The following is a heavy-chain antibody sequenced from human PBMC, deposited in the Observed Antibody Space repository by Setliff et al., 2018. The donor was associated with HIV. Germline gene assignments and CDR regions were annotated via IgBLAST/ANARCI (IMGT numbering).Heavy chain of an antibody. J-gene: IGHJ4*02. D-gene: IGHD1-26*01. Sequence: RASVKVSCKASGYTFTTHAMHWVRQAPGQGLEWMGWISAYSGNTNYAQKLQGRVTMTTDTSTNTAYMEVRSLRSDDTAVYYCARALDSGSNYPSTYWGQGTLVTVSS. CDR1: GYTFTTHA. CDR2: ISAYSGNT. CDR3: ARALDSGSNYPSTY. V-gene: IGHV1-18*01.